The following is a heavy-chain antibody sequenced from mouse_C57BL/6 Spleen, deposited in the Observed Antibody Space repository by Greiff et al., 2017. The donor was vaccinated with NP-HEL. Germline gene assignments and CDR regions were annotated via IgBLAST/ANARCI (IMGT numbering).Heavy chain of an antibody. V-gene: IGHV5-4*01. D-gene: IGHD1-1*01. CDR3: ARDDTTVVARDY. Sequence: EVMLVESGGGLVKPGGSLKLSCAASGFTFSSYAMSWVRQTPEKRLEWVATISDGGSYTYYPDNVKGRFTISRDNAKNNLYLQMSQLKSEDTAMYYCARDDTTVVARDYWGQGTTLTVSA. CDR1: GFTFSSYA. CDR2: ISDGGSYT. J-gene: IGHJ2*01.